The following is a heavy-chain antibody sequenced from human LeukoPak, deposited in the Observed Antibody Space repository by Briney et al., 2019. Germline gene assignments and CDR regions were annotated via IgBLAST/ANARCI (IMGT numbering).Heavy chain of an antibody. CDR2: INPNSGGT. V-gene: IGHV1-2*02. D-gene: IGHD1-26*01. CDR3: ARDSPIVGATHFDY. CDR1: GYTFTGYY. J-gene: IGHJ4*02. Sequence: ASVKVSCKASGYTFTGYYMHWVRQAPGQGLEWMGWINPNSGGTNYAQKFQGRVTMTRDTSISTAYMELSRLRSDDTAVYYCARDSPIVGATHFDYWGQGTLVTVSS.